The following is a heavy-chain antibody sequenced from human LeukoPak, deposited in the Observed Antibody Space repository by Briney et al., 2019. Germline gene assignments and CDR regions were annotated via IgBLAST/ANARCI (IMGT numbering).Heavy chain of an antibody. D-gene: IGHD6-13*01. CDR1: GFTFSGAW. CDR3: ASTIGSAGTQY. J-gene: IGHJ4*02. CDR2: INGDGSTI. Sequence: VQPGGSLRLSCTASGFTFSGAWMTWVRQAPGKGLVWVSLINGDGSTISYADSVKGRFTISRDNAKNRLYLQMNSLGAEDTAVYYCASTIGSAGTQYWGQGTLVTVSS. V-gene: IGHV3-74*01.